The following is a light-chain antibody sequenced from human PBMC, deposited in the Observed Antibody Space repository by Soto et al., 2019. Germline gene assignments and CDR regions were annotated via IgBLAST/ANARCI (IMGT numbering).Light chain of an antibody. V-gene: IGKV3-20*01. CDR1: QTININY. CDR2: GAS. Sequence: EVVLTQSPGTLSLSPGERATLSCRASQTININYLAWYQQKPGQAPRLLMSGASNRATGIPDRFSGRGSGTDFTLTINSLEPEDCAMYFCQQYNTSPRTFGQGTKVEVK. J-gene: IGKJ1*01. CDR3: QQYNTSPRT.